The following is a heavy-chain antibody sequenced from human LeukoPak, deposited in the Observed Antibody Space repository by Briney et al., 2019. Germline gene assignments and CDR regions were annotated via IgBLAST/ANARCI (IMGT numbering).Heavy chain of an antibody. D-gene: IGHD1-26*01. CDR2: ICGGRTTI. CDR3: AKNYYAGAYYGWFAP. V-gene: IGHV3-48*04. CDR1: GFSLSRFT. Sequence: GGSLRLSCGDSGFSLSRFTMNWVRPTPGEGRGLGACICGGRTTIHYADSVKGRFTISRDNANNSLFLQMNSLRVDDTAVYYCAKNYYAGAYYGWFAPWGQGTLVTVAS. J-gene: IGHJ5*02.